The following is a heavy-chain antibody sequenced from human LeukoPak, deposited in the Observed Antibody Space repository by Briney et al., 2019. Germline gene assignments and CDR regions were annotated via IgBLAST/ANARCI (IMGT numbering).Heavy chain of an antibody. CDR1: GYTFTGYY. CDR2: INPNSGGT. V-gene: IGHV1-2*02. CDR3: ARDGGIAARPTLDY. D-gene: IGHD6-6*01. J-gene: IGHJ4*02. Sequence: GASVKVSFKASGYTFTGYYMHWVRQAPGQGLEWMGWINPNSGGTNYAQKFQGRVTMTRDTSISTAYMELSRLRSDDTAVYYCARDGGIAARPTLDYWGQGTLVTVSS.